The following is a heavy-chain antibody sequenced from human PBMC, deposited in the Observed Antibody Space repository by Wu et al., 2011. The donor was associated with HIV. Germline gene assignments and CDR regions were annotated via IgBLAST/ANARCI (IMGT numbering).Heavy chain of an antibody. V-gene: IGHV1-69*06. Sequence: QVQLVQSGAEVREPGSSVKVSCKTSGGSFTSYAISWVRQAPGQGLEWMGVFIPMFGTTTYARNFQGGVTLTADKSTSTAYMELSSLTSEDTAVYYCVSDSPQSKWNYHHYYFMDVWGTGTTVVVSS. CDR2: FIPMFGTT. D-gene: IGHD1-26*01. CDR1: GGSFTSYA. CDR3: VSDSPQSKWNYHHYYFMDV. J-gene: IGHJ6*03.